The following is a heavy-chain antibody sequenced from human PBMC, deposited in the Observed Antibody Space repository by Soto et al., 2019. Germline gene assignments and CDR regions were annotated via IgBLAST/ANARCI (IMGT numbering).Heavy chain of an antibody. J-gene: IGHJ4*02. CDR3: AKYFASGSYYHFDS. D-gene: IGHD3-10*01. CDR2: ISGDGRTT. Sequence: EVQVLESGGGLVPPVGSLRLSCTASGFTVINYVMTWVRQAPGKGLEWVSSISGDGRTTFYADSVRGRFTISRDNSRNTVSLEVNSLRAEDTALYFCAKYFASGSYYHFDSWGQGTLVTVSS. V-gene: IGHV3-23*01. CDR1: GFTVINYV.